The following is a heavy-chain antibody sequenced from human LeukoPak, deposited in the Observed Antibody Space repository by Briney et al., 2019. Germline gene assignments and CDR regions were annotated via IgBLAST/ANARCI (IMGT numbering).Heavy chain of an antibody. D-gene: IGHD6-13*01. Sequence: GASVKVSCKASGYTFTSYYMHWVRQAPGQGLEWMGIINPSGGSTSYAQKFQGRVTITADKSTSTAYMELSSLRSEDTAVYYCARDHGIAAAASTPFYYYYYMDVWGKGATVTVSS. J-gene: IGHJ6*03. V-gene: IGHV1-46*01. CDR2: INPSGGST. CDR1: GYTFTSYY. CDR3: ARDHGIAAAASTPFYYYYYMDV.